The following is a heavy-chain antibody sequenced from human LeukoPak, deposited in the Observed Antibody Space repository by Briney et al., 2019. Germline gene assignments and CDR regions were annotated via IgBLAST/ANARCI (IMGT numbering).Heavy chain of an antibody. V-gene: IGHV1-2*02. D-gene: IGHD6-6*01. Sequence: ASVKVSCKASGYALTGCYMHWVRQAPGQGLERLGWINPNSGGTNYAQKFQGRVTMTRDTSITTAYMELSRLRSDDTAVYYCARAGGAARPVDYWGQGTLVTVSS. J-gene: IGHJ4*02. CDR3: ARAGGAARPVDY. CDR1: GYALTGCY. CDR2: INPNSGGT.